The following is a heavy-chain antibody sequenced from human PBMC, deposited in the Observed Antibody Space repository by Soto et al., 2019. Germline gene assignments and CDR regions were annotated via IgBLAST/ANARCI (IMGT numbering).Heavy chain of an antibody. V-gene: IGHV4-59*01. CDR2: IYYSGST. J-gene: IGHJ6*02. CDR3: ARGPYGMDV. CDR1: GRSISSYY. Sequence: SETLSHTCTVSGRSISSYYWSWIRQPPGKGLEWIGYIYYSGSTNYNPSLKSRVTISVDTSKNQFSLKLSSVTAADTAVYYCARGPYGMDVWGQGTMVTVSS.